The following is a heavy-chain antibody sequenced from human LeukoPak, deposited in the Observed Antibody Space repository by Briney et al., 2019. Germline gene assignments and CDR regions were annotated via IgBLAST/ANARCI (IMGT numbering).Heavy chain of an antibody. CDR1: GYTFTGYY. D-gene: IGHD6-19*01. J-gene: IGHJ6*03. Sequence: ASVKVSCKASGYTFTGYYMHWVRQAPGQGLEWMGWINPNSGGTNYAQKFQGRVTMTRDTSISTAYMELSRLRSDDTAVYYCAGGAVYSSGWYVLDYYYYMDVWGKGTTVTVSS. CDR3: AGGAVYSSGWYVLDYYYYMDV. CDR2: INPNSGGT. V-gene: IGHV1-2*02.